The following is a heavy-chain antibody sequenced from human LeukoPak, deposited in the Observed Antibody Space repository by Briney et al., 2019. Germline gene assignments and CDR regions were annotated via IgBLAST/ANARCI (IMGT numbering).Heavy chain of an antibody. Sequence: GGSLRLSCAASGLTFNNYVMNWVRQAPGKGLEWESAITDSSTSTYYADSVTGRLTITRHKSKNTLYLQMNSLGAEDTAVYYCAKGSSSSRPYYFDYWGQGTLVTVSS. V-gene: IGHV3-23*01. J-gene: IGHJ4*02. CDR3: AKGSSSSRPYYFDY. CDR1: GLTFNNYV. CDR2: ITDSSTST. D-gene: IGHD6-13*01.